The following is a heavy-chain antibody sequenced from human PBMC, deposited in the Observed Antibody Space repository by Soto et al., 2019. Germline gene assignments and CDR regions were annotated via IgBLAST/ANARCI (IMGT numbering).Heavy chain of an antibody. J-gene: IGHJ6*02. CDR1: GYSFTIYL. CDR3: ARQRSSGSYFLDYGMDV. D-gene: IGHD1-26*01. V-gene: IGHV5-51*01. Sequence: VESLKLSFKCSGYSFTIYLIGWVRQMACKGLEWMGIIYPGDSDTRYSPSFQGQVTISADKSISTAYLQWSSLKASDTAMYYCARQRSSGSYFLDYGMDVWGQGTTVTVSS. CDR2: IYPGDSDT.